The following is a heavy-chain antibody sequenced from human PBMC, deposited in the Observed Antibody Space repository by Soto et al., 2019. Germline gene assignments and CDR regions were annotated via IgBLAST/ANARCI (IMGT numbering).Heavy chain of an antibody. CDR3: AKPLRFLEWNYYYGMDV. CDR2: ISYDGSNK. V-gene: IGHV3-30*18. CDR1: GFTFSSYG. Sequence: QVQLVESGGGVVQPGRSLRLSCAASGFTFSSYGMHWVRQAPGKGLEWVAVISYDGSNKYYADSVKGRFTISRDNSKNTLYMQMNRLRAEDTAVYYCAKPLRFLEWNYYYGMDVWGQGTTVTVSS. J-gene: IGHJ6*02. D-gene: IGHD3-3*01.